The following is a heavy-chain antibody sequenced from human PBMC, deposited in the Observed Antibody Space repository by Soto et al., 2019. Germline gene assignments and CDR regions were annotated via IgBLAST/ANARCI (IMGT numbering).Heavy chain of an antibody. CDR1: GGTFSSYA. Sequence: QVQLVQSGAEVKKPGSSVKVSCKASGGTFSSYAISWVRQAPGQGLEWMGGIIPIFGTANYAQKFQGRVTITADESTSTAYLELSSLRSEDTAVYYCASPPFGATVGVGWFDPWGQGTLVTVSS. J-gene: IGHJ5*02. V-gene: IGHV1-69*01. CDR3: ASPPFGATVGVGWFDP. D-gene: IGHD2-15*01. CDR2: IIPIFGTA.